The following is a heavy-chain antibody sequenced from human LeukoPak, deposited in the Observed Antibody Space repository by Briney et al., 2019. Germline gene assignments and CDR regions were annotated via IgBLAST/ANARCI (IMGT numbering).Heavy chain of an antibody. CDR1: GGSFSGYY. Sequence: SETLSLTCAVYGGSFSGYYWSWIRQPPGKGLEWIGEINHSGSTNYNPSLKSRVTMSVDTSKNQFSLKLSSVTAADTAVYYCASSPYYYGSGGLYWGQGTLVTVSS. CDR2: INHSGST. CDR3: ASSPYYYGSGGLY. D-gene: IGHD3-10*01. J-gene: IGHJ4*02. V-gene: IGHV4-34*01.